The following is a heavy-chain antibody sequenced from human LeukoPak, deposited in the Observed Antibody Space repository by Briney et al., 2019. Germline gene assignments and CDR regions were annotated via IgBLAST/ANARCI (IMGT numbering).Heavy chain of an antibody. J-gene: IGHJ4*02. Sequence: ASVRVSPKASGYTFSGYYIYWVRQAPGQGLEWMGWIKPNSGGTNYAQKFQGRVTMTRDTSISTAYMELSRLRSDETAVYYCARECSTVCDHFEYWGQGSGILVSS. CDR1: GYTFSGYY. CDR2: IKPNSGGT. V-gene: IGHV1-2*02. D-gene: IGHD2-21*02. CDR3: ARECSTVCDHFEY.